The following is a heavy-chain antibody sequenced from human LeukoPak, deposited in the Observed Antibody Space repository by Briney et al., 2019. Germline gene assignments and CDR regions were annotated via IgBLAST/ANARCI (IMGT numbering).Heavy chain of an antibody. V-gene: IGHV4-59*08. J-gene: IGHJ4*02. CDR3: ARHEGGGFWQY. CDR2: IYYSGNT. D-gene: IGHD3-3*01. CDR1: GGSISPYY. Sequence: SETLSLTCTVSGGSISPYYWSWIRQPPGKGLEYIGYIYYSGNTNYNPSLNSRVTISVDTSKNQFSLNLTPVTAADAAVYYCARHEGGGFWQYWGQGTRVTVSS.